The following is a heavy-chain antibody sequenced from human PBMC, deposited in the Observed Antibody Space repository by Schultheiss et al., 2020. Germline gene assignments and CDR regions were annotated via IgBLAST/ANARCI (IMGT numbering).Heavy chain of an antibody. Sequence: SETLSLTCAVYGGSFSGYYWSWIRQPPGKGLEWIGYIYYSGSTNYNPSLKSRVTISVDTSKNQFSLKLSSVTAADTAVYYCAREYQLHPFYYYYMDVWGKGTTVTVSS. J-gene: IGHJ6*03. V-gene: IGHV4-59*08. CDR3: AREYQLHPFYYYYMDV. D-gene: IGHD2-2*01. CDR2: IYYSGST. CDR1: GGSFSGYY.